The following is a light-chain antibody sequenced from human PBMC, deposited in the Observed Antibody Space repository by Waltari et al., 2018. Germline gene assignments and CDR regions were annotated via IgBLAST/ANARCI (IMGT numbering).Light chain of an antibody. CDR3: QIWDSSGEQWV. V-gene: IGLV3-21*01. CDR1: RIGGKS. J-gene: IGLJ3*02. CDR2: EDS. Sequence: SYVLTQPPSVSLAPGETAPILCGGNRIGGKSVHWYQQKSGRAPVVVISEDSDRPSGTPERISGTNSGNTATLTISRVEVGDEADYFCQIWDSSGEQWVFGGGTRLTV.